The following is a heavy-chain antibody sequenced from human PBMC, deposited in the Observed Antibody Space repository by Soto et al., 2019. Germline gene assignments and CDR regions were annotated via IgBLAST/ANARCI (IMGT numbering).Heavy chain of an antibody. CDR3: AREHGCGGVGDFDI. CDR2: IIPILGIA. Sequence: QVQLVQSGAEVKKPGSSVKVSCKASGGTFSSYTISWVRQAPGQGLEGMGRIIPILGIANYAQKFQGRVTITADKSTSTDYMELSSLRAEATAVYYCAREHGCGGVGDFDIWGQGTMVTVSS. J-gene: IGHJ3*02. V-gene: IGHV1-69*08. D-gene: IGHD3-10*01. CDR1: GGTFSSYT.